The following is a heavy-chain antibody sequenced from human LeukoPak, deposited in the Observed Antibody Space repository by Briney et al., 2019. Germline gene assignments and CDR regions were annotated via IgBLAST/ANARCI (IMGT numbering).Heavy chain of an antibody. V-gene: IGHV4-61*02. D-gene: IGHD2-2*01. CDR1: GGSISSGYNY. J-gene: IGHJ4*02. Sequence: SQTLSLTCTVSGGSISSGYNYWSWIRQPAGKGLEWIGRIYTSGTTNYNPSLKSRVTISQDTSNNQFSLKLRSVTAADTAVYYCAKSGCSSSSCPGFLWGQGPLVTVSS. CDR3: AKSGCSSSSCPGFL. CDR2: IYTSGTT.